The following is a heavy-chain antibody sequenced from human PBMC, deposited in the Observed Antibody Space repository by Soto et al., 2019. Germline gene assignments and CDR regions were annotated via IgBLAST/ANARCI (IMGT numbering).Heavy chain of an antibody. CDR3: AHSYPTTVTSLRWFDP. CDR2: IYWDDDK. V-gene: IGHV2-5*02. D-gene: IGHD4-17*01. CDR1: GFSLSTSGVG. Sequence: SGPTLVNPTQTLTLTCTFSGFSLSTSGVGVGWIRQPPGKALEWLALIYWDDDKRYSPSLKSRLTITKDTSKNQVVLTMTNMDPVDTATYYCAHSYPTTVTSLRWFDPWGQGTLVTVSS. J-gene: IGHJ5*02.